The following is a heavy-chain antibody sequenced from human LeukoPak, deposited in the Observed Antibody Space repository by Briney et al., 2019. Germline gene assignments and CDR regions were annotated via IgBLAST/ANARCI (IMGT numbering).Heavy chain of an antibody. CDR1: GGSFSGYY. CDR2: INHSGST. V-gene: IGHV4-34*01. J-gene: IGHJ4*02. Sequence: PSETLSLTCAVYGGSFSGYYWSWIRQPPGKGLEWIGEINHSGSTNYNPSLKSRVTISVDTSKNQFSLKLSSVTAADTAVYYCARSRLTYYYDSSGYYYDYWGQGTLVTVSS. D-gene: IGHD3-22*01. CDR3: ARSRLTYYYDSSGYYYDY.